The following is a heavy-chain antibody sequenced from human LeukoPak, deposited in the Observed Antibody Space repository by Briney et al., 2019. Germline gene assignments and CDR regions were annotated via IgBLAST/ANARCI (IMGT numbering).Heavy chain of an antibody. Sequence: ASVKVSCKASGCTFTSCYMHRVRQAPGQGLEWMGIINPSGGSTSYAQKFQGRVTMTRDMSTSTVYMELSSLRSEDTAVYYCARADTAMTFDYWGQGTLVTVSS. D-gene: IGHD5-18*01. J-gene: IGHJ4*02. CDR1: GCTFTSCY. V-gene: IGHV1-46*01. CDR2: INPSGGST. CDR3: ARADTAMTFDY.